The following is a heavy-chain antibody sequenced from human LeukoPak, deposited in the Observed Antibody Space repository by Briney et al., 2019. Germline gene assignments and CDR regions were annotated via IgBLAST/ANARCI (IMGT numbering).Heavy chain of an antibody. D-gene: IGHD2-2*01. CDR2: ISGSGGST. J-gene: IGHJ3*01. CDR1: RFTFSSYA. CDR3: AKSDIVVVPAAIPGVG. Sequence: GGSLRLSCAASRFTFSSYAMSWVRQAPGKGLEWVSAISGSGGSTYYADSVKGRFTISRDNSKNTLYLQMNSLRAEDTAVYYCAKSDIVVVPAAIPGVGWGQGTMVTVSS. V-gene: IGHV3-23*01.